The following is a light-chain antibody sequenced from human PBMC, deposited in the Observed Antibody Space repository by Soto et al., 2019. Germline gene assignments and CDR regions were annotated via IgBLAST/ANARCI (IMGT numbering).Light chain of an antibody. J-gene: IGKJ5*01. CDR1: QSVSSN. CDR3: QQYNSWPPFIT. V-gene: IGKV3-15*01. CDR2: GAS. Sequence: EIVMTQSPATLSVSPGERASLSCRASQSVSSNLAWYQQKPSQAPRLLIYGASTRATGTPARFSGSGSGTEFTLTISSLQSGDFAIYYCQQYNSWPPFITFGQGTRLEIK.